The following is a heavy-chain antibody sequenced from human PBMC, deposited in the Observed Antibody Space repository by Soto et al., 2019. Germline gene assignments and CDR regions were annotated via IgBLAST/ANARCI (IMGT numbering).Heavy chain of an antibody. CDR1: GGTFSSYA. CDR2: IIPIFGTA. D-gene: IGHD3-10*01. Sequence: QVQLVQSGAEVKKPGSSVKVSCKASGGTFSSYAISWVRQAPGQGLEWMGGIIPIFGTANYAQKFQGRVTITADESTSTAYMELSSLRSEDTAVYYWARALGFGELFGYYYYGMDVWGQGTTVTVSS. J-gene: IGHJ6*02. CDR3: ARALGFGELFGYYYYGMDV. V-gene: IGHV1-69*01.